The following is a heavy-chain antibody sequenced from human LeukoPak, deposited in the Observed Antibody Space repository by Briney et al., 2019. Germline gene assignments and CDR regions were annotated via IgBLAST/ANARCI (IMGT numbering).Heavy chain of an antibody. Sequence: GGSLRLSCAASGFTFCNHAMSGVRQAPGKGREWVSAMSGNGGTIYYADSVKGRFTISRDNSKNTLYLQMNSLRAEDTAVYYCAKWDRMTYYYGSGNSRDYYYYYGMDVWGQGTTVTVSS. CDR3: AKWDRMTYYYGSGNSRDYYYYYGMDV. D-gene: IGHD3-10*01. CDR1: GFTFCNHA. CDR2: MSGNGGTI. V-gene: IGHV3-23*01. J-gene: IGHJ6*02.